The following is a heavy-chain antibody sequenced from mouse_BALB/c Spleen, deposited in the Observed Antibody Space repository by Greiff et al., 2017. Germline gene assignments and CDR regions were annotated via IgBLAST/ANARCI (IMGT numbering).Heavy chain of an antibody. V-gene: IGHV2-9*02. CDR3: ARDQGYDVSFAY. CDR1: GFSLTSYG. D-gene: IGHD2-14*01. Sequence: QVQLKQSGPGLVAPSQSLSITCTVSGFSLTSYGVHWVRQPPGKGLEWLGVIWAGGSTNYNSALMSRLSISKDNSKSQVFLKMNSLQTDDTAMYYCARDQGYDVSFAYWGQGTLVTVSA. CDR2: IWAGGST. J-gene: IGHJ3*01.